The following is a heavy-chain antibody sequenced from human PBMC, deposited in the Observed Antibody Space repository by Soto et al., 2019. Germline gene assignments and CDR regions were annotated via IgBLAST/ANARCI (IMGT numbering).Heavy chain of an antibody. Sequence: QVQLVESGGDVVQPGRSLTLSCLASGFSFSSHGMHWIRQAPGKGLEWLAVISYDGGNKNYADSVRDRFTISRDNSKNRVFLQINSLRPEDTAVYFFARDPPGGDYWAGFQYWGQGTLVIVSS. D-gene: IGHD4-17*01. CDR3: ARDPPGGDYWAGFQY. CDR1: GFSFSSHG. CDR2: ISYDGGNK. V-gene: IGHV3-30*03. J-gene: IGHJ4*02.